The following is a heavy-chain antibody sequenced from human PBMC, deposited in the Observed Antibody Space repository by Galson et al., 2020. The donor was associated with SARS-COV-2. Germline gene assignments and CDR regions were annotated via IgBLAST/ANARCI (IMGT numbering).Heavy chain of an antibody. J-gene: IGHJ6*02. CDR2: ISSISSYI. V-gene: IGHV3-21*01. CDR3: ARDTLYYYYYGMDV. CDR1: GFTFSSYS. Sequence: TGGSLRLSCAASGFTFSSYSMNWVRQAPGKGLEWVSSISSISSYIYYADSVKGRFTISRDNAKNSLYLQMNSLRAEDTAVYYCARDTLYYYYYGMDVWGQGTTVTVSS.